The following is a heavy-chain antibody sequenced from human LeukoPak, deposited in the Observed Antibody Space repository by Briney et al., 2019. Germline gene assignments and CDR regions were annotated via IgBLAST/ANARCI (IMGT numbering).Heavy chain of an antibody. J-gene: IGHJ3*02. CDR2: IYSGGST. CDR1: GFTVSSNY. Sequence: GGSLRLSCAASGFTVSSNYMSWVRQAPGKGLEWVSVIYSGGSTYYADSVKCRFTISRDNSKNTLYLQMNSLRAEDTAVYYCARDIRTRMRAHDAFDIWGQGTMVTVSS. CDR3: ARDIRTRMRAHDAFDI. D-gene: IGHD2-2*01. V-gene: IGHV3-66*01.